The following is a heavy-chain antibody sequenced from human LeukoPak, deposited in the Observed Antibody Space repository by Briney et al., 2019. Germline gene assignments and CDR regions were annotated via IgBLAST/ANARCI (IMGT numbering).Heavy chain of an antibody. CDR3: ARGMPAHNMYSYGMGV. J-gene: IGHJ6*02. V-gene: IGHV3-30-3*01. CDR1: GFTFSSYA. Sequence: PGGSLRLSCAASGFTFSSYAMHWVRQAPGKGLEWVAVISYDGSNKYYADSVKGRFTISRDNSKNTLYLQMNSLRAEDTAVYYCARGMPAHNMYSYGMGVWGQGTTVAVSS. D-gene: IGHD2-2*01. CDR2: ISYDGSNK.